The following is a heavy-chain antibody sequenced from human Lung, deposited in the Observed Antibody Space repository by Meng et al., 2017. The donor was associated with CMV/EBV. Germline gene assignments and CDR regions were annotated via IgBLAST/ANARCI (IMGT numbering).Heavy chain of an antibody. CDR1: GGSISSYY. CDR2: IYYSGST. V-gene: IGHV4-59*01. Sequence: SXTXSLXCTVSGGSISSYYWSWIRQPPGKGLEWIGYIYYSGSTNYNPSLKSRVTISVDTSKNQFSLKLSSVTAADTAVYYCARDGSLVRLDVWGQGTTVTCSS. J-gene: IGHJ6*02. D-gene: IGHD1-26*01. CDR3: ARDGSLVRLDV.